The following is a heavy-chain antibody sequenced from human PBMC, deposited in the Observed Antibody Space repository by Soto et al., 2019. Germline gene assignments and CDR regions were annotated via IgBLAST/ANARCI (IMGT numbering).Heavy chain of an antibody. J-gene: IGHJ6*02. CDR3: ARTRRASYYYYGMDV. V-gene: IGHV1-69*13. Sequence: ASVKVSCKASGGTFSSYAISWVRQAPGQGLEWMGGIIPIFGTANYAQKFQGRVTITADESTSTAYMELSSLRSEDTAVYYCARTRRASYYYYGMDVWGQGTTVTVSS. CDR1: GGTFSSYA. CDR2: IIPIFGTA.